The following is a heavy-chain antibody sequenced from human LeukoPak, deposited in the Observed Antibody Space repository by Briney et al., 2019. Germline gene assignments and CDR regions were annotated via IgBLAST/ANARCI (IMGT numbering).Heavy chain of an antibody. Sequence: SETLSLTCTVSGGSTSSYYWSWIRQPAGKGLEWIGRIYTSGSTNYNPSLKSRVTMSVDTSKNQFSLKLSSVTAADTAVYYCARSGTGYCSGGSCYEAYPHYFDYWGQGTLVTVSS. J-gene: IGHJ4*02. CDR3: ARSGTGYCSGGSCYEAYPHYFDY. V-gene: IGHV4-4*07. D-gene: IGHD2-15*01. CDR1: GGSTSSYY. CDR2: IYTSGST.